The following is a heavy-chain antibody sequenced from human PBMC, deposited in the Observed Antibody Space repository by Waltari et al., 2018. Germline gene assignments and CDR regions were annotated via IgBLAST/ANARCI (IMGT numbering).Heavy chain of an antibody. Sequence: QVQLQESGPGLVKPSQTLSLTCTVSGGSISSGGYYWSWIRQHPGKGLEWIGYIYYSGSTDYNPSLKSRVTISVDTSKNQFSLKLSSVTAADTAVYYCAREGSSSSWFDPWGQGTLVTVSS. CDR1: GGSISSGGYY. D-gene: IGHD6-6*01. CDR3: AREGSSSSWFDP. V-gene: IGHV4-31*03. J-gene: IGHJ5*02. CDR2: IYYSGST.